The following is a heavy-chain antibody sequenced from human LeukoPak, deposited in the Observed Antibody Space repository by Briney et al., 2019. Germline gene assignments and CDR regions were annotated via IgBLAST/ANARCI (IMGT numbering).Heavy chain of an antibody. Sequence: PGGSLRLSCAASGFTFSSNAMTWVRQAPGKGLEWVSSISGGGGSTYYADSVKGRFAISRDNSKNTLYLQMNRLRAADTPVYYFAKAGLTTVLFGPWGQGTLVTVSS. D-gene: IGHD4-11*01. V-gene: IGHV3-23*01. CDR3: AKAGLTTVLFGP. J-gene: IGHJ5*02. CDR2: ISGGGGST. CDR1: GFTFSSNA.